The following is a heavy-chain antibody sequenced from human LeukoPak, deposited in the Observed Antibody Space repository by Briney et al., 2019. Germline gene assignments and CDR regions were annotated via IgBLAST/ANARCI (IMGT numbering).Heavy chain of an antibody. CDR2: MNPNSGNA. Sequence: ASVKVSCKASGYTFTSYDINWVRQATGQGLEWMGWMNPNSGNAGYAQKFQGRVTMTRNTSISIAYMELSSLRSEDTAVYYCAVLEYSSSLFNYWGQGTLVTVSS. D-gene: IGHD6-6*01. V-gene: IGHV1-8*01. J-gene: IGHJ4*02. CDR1: GYTFTSYD. CDR3: AVLEYSSSLFNY.